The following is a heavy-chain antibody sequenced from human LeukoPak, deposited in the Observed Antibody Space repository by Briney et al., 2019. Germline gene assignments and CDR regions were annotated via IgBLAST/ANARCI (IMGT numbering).Heavy chain of an antibody. V-gene: IGHV3-64D*06. D-gene: IGHD1-1*01. CDR2: IMSNGRST. CDR3: VKAKYYSWSDGSSFDC. Sequence: GGSLRLSCSGSGFTFSDYAMFWVRQAPGKGLEYVSAIMSNGRSTYLADTVKDRFTISRDNSKNMLYLQMSSLRPEDTAVYYCVKAKYYSWSDGSSFDCWGQGTQVTVSS. CDR1: GFTFSDYA. J-gene: IGHJ4*02.